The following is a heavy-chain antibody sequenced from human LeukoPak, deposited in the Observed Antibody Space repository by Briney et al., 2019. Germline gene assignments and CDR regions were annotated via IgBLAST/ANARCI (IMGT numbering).Heavy chain of an antibody. CDR1: GDSIGNYY. D-gene: IGHD3-22*01. V-gene: IGHV4-59*08. CDR2: IFYSGST. J-gene: IGHJ3*02. CDR3: ARHDSRDAFDI. Sequence: PSETLSLTCTVSGDSIGNYYWSWIRQPPGKGLEWIGYIFYSGSTNYNPSLTSRATISVDTSKSHFSLKLSSVTAADTAVYYCARHDSRDAFDIWGQGTMVTVSS.